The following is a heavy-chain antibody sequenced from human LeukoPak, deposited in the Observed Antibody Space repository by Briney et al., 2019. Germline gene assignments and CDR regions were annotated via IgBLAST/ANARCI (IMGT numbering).Heavy chain of an antibody. CDR2: IYHSGST. CDR1: GGSISSSNW. Sequence: PSETLSLTCAVSGGSISSSNWWSWVRQPPGKGLEWIGEIYHSGSTNYNPSLKSRVTISVDKSKNQFSLKLSSVTAADTAVYYCARTGDYYYYYYMDVWGKGTTVTVSS. CDR3: ARTGDYYYYYYMDV. V-gene: IGHV4-4*02. J-gene: IGHJ6*03. D-gene: IGHD2-21*02.